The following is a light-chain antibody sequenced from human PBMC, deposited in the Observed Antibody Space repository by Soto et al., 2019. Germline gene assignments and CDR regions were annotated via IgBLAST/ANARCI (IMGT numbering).Light chain of an antibody. J-gene: IGKJ1*01. CDR1: QSVSSSY. V-gene: IGKV3-20*01. CDR2: GTS. CDR3: QQYGNSRWT. Sequence: EIVLTQSPDTLSLSPGERATLSCRASQSVSSSYLAWYQQTPGQAPRLLIYGTSNRATGIPDRFSGSGSGTDFTLTIMRLETEDFAVYYCQQYGNSRWTFGQGTKVEIK.